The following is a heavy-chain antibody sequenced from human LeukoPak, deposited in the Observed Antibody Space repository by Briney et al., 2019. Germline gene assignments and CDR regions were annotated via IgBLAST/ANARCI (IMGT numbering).Heavy chain of an antibody. CDR2: IDPNSGGT. J-gene: IGHJ3*02. Sequence: ASVKVSCKASGYTFTGYYMHWVRQAPGQGLEWMGRIDPNSGGTNYAQKFQGRVTMTRDTSISTAYMELSRLRSDDTAVYYCASHTGRARAFDIWGQGTMVTVSS. CDR3: ASHTGRARAFDI. CDR1: GYTFTGYY. V-gene: IGHV1-2*06.